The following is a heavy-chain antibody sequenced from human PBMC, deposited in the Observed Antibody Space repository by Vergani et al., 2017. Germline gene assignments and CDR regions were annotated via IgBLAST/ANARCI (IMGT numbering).Heavy chain of an antibody. V-gene: IGHV3-9*01. J-gene: IGHJ6*03. CDR2: ISWNSGAV. Sequence: EVDLVESGGGLARPGGSLRLSCEASGITFWKFGMHWVRRGPGKGLEWVSGISWNSGAVDYADSVRGRFTISRDNAKNSLFLEMNSLRFEDTAVYYCARGPPALTTVTTLGDYYMDVWGKGTTVTVSS. CDR3: ARGPPALTTVTTLGDYYMDV. D-gene: IGHD4-17*01. CDR1: GITFWKFG.